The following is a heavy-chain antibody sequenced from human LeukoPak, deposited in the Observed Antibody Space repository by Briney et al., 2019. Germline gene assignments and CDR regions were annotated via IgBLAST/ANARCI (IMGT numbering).Heavy chain of an antibody. CDR3: ARMMTPRLYYDSSGYYYGAFDI. Sequence: ASVKVSCKASGYTFTNYGITWVRQAPGQGLEWMGWISGYNGHTNYAQKLQGRVTMTTDTSTSTAYMELWSLRSDDTAMYYCARMMTPRLYYDSSGYYYGAFDIGGQGTMVTVSS. V-gene: IGHV1-18*01. J-gene: IGHJ3*02. CDR1: GYTFTNYG. D-gene: IGHD3-22*01. CDR2: ISGYNGHT.